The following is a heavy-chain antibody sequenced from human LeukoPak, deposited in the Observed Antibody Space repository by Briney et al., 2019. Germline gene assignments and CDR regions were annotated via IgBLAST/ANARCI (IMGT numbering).Heavy chain of an antibody. CDR2: INPNSGGT. J-gene: IGHJ6*02. Sequence: ASAKVSCKASGYTFTGFYMHWVRQAPGQGLEWMGWINPNSGGTNYAQKFQGWVTMTRDTSISTAYMELSRLRSDDTAVYYCARDATGTRPITFDMDVWGQGTTVTVSS. D-gene: IGHD1/OR15-1a*01. CDR3: ARDATGTRPITFDMDV. V-gene: IGHV1-2*04. CDR1: GYTFTGFY.